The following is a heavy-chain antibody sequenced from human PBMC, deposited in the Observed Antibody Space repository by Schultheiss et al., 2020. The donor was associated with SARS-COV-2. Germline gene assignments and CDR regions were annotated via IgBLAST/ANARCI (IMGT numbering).Heavy chain of an antibody. CDR2: IWYDGSNK. CDR3: ARERACGGGSCYPPYYYYYGMDV. CDR1: GFTFSNYG. Sequence: LKISCAASGFTFSNYGMHWVRQAPGKGLEWVAVIWYDGSNKYYADSVKGRFTISRDNSKNTLYLQMNSLRAEDTAVYYCARERACGGGSCYPPYYYYYGMDVWGQGTTVTVSS. V-gene: IGHV3-33*01. D-gene: IGHD2-15*01. J-gene: IGHJ6*02.